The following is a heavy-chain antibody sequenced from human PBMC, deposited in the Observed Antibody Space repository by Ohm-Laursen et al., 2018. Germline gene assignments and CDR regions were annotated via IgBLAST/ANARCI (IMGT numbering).Heavy chain of an antibody. J-gene: IGHJ3*02. CDR2: IGTAGDT. D-gene: IGHD4-23*01. CDR3: ARGTVVIGAFDI. Sequence: SLRLSCTASGFTFDDYAMHWVRQATGKGLEWVSAIGTAGDTYYPGSVKGRFTISRENAKNSLYLQMNSLGAGDTAVYYCARGTVVIGAFDIWGQGTMVTVSS. V-gene: IGHV3-13*01. CDR1: GFTFDDYA.